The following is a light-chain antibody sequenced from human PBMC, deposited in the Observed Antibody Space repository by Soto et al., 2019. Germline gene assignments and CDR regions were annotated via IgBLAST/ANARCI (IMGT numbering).Light chain of an antibody. Sequence: EVVLTQSPGTLSLSPGERATLSCRASQSVSNNYLAWYQQKPGQSPKLLIFGSSDSATGIPDRFSGSGSGTDFTLTINSLEPEDFAVYYCQQYGSSPPYTFGQWTKLEIK. CDR1: QSVSNNY. V-gene: IGKV3-20*01. J-gene: IGKJ2*01. CDR3: QQYGSSPPYT. CDR2: GSS.